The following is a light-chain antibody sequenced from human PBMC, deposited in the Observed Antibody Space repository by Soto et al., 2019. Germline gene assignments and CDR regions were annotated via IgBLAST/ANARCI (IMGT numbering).Light chain of an antibody. V-gene: IGKV3-15*01. J-gene: IGKJ1*01. CDR3: QQYNNWPWT. CDR2: GAS. Sequence: EIVLTQSPATLSVAPGERATLSCRASPGLSSNLAWYQQKPGQAPRLLIYGASYRATGIPARFSGRGSGTEFTLTIRSLQSEDFAVYYCQQYNNWPWTFGQGTKVDI. CDR1: PGLSSN.